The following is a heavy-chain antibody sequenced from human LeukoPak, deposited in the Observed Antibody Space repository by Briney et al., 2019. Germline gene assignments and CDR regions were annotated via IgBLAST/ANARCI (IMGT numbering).Heavy chain of an antibody. CDR1: GFTVSSSY. CDR2: IYSGGTT. V-gene: IGHV3-53*01. CDR3: ARGSAHFDY. D-gene: IGHD2-15*01. J-gene: IGHJ4*02. Sequence: PGGSLRLSCAASGFTVSSSYISWVRQAPGKGLEWVSAIYSGGTTYYANSVKGRFTISRDNSKNMLYLLMNSLRAEDTAVYYCARGSAHFDYWGQGTLVTVSS.